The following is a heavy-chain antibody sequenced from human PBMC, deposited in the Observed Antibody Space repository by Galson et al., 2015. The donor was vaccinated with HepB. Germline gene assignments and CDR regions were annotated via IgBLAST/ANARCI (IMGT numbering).Heavy chain of an antibody. D-gene: IGHD2-15*01. J-gene: IGHJ6*03. Sequence: SLRLSCAASGFTFSSYGMHWVRQAPGKGLEWVAVISYDGSNKYYADSVKGRFTISRDNSKNTLYLQMNSLRAEDTAVYYCAKVYCSGGSCHRLSYYYYYMDVWGKGTTVTVSS. CDR3: AKVYCSGGSCHRLSYYYYYMDV. V-gene: IGHV3-30*18. CDR1: GFTFSSYG. CDR2: ISYDGSNK.